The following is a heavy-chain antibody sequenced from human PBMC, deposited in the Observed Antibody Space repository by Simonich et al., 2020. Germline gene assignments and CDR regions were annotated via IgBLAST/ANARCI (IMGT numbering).Heavy chain of an antibody. D-gene: IGHD2-8*01. V-gene: IGHV4-39*01. J-gene: IGHJ4*02. CDR3: ARQRVLMVYAIDY. CDR1: GGSISSSSYY. CDR2: IYYMGST. Sequence: QLQLQESGPGLVKPSETLSLTCTVSGGSISSSSYYWGWIRQPPGKGLEWIGSIYYMGSTYYNPSLKSRVTISVDTSKNQFSLKLSSVTAADTAVYYCARQRVLMVYAIDYWGQGTLVTVSS.